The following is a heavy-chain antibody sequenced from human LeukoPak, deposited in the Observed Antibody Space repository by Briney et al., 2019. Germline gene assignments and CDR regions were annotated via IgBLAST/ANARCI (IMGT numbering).Heavy chain of an antibody. D-gene: IGHD3-22*01. CDR2: ISAYNGNT. Sequence: GASVKVSCKASGYTFTSYGISWVRQAPGQGLEWMGWISAYNGNTDYVQKLQDRVTMTTDTSTSTAYMELRSLRSDDTAVYYCARKGYYDSSGYYSSYYTMDVWGQGTTVTVTS. CDR3: ARKGYYDSSGYYSSYYTMDV. CDR1: GYTFTSYG. J-gene: IGHJ6*02. V-gene: IGHV1-18*01.